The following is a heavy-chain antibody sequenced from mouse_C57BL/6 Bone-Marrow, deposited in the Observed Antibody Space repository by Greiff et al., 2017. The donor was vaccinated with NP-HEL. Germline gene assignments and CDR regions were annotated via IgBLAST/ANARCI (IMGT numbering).Heavy chain of an antibody. D-gene: IGHD1-1*01. V-gene: IGHV1-69*01. CDR3: ARGILLAYYGSSYYFDY. J-gene: IGHJ2*01. CDR1: GYTFTSYW. Sequence: QVQLQQPGAELVMPGASVKLSCKASGYTFTSYWMHWVKQRPGQGLEWIGEIDPSDSYTNYNQKFKGKSTLTVDKSSSTAYMQLSSLTSEDSAVYYCARGILLAYYGSSYYFDYWGQGTTLTVSS. CDR2: IDPSDSYT.